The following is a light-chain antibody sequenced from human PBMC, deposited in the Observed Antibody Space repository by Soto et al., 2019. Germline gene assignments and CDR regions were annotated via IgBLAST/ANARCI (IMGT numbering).Light chain of an antibody. V-gene: IGKV3-15*01. Sequence: ETVMTQSPATLSVSPGERATLSCRASQSINNNLAWYQHKPGQAPRLLIHGASTRATGVPARFSGSGSGTELSLTISSLQFEDSAVYYCQQYNDWPPWTFGPGTKVEIK. CDR2: GAS. CDR3: QQYNDWPPWT. J-gene: IGKJ1*01. CDR1: QSINNN.